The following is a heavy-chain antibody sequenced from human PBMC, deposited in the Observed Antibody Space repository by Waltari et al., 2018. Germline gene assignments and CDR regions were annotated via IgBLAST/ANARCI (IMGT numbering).Heavy chain of an antibody. V-gene: IGHV4-39*01. Sequence: QLQPQESGPGLVTPSATLSLSCSVAGVAIPSSSSCGWIRQPPGKGLEWMGSVYFNGNTYYSPSLKSRLTISVDTSKDQCSLSLSSVTAADTAVYYCACLRSYSSSWPDIFDVWGQGTKVTVSS. CDR3: ACLRSYSSSWPDIFDV. CDR2: VYFNGNT. D-gene: IGHD2-2*01. CDR1: GVAIPSSSS. J-gene: IGHJ3*01.